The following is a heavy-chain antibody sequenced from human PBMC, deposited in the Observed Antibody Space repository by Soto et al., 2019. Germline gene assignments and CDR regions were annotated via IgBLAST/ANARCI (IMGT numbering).Heavy chain of an antibody. CDR2: ISWDSGKI. J-gene: IGHJ5*02. CDR3: AKAPPGRYGDYESTWFEP. CDR1: GFSIDDVA. V-gene: IGHV3-9*01. Sequence: GGSLRLSCAASGFSIDDVAMHWVRQAPGKGLEWVSSISWDSGKIGYSDSVTGRFSVSRDNAKNSLFLQMSSLKPEDTAFYFCAKAPPGRYGDYESTWFEPWGQGTLVPVSS. D-gene: IGHD4-17*01.